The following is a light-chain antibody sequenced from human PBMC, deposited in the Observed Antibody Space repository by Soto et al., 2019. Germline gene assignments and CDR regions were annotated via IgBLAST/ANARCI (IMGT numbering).Light chain of an antibody. V-gene: IGKV3-11*01. Sequence: EIVLTQSPASLSLSPGERATLSCRASQSVSSHLAWFQQRPGQAPRLLIYGASNRATGIPARFGGSGSGTNFTLTISNLEPEDFAVYYCQQRSNWPPVLTFGGGTKVEIK. CDR3: QQRSNWPPVLT. J-gene: IGKJ4*01. CDR1: QSVSSH. CDR2: GAS.